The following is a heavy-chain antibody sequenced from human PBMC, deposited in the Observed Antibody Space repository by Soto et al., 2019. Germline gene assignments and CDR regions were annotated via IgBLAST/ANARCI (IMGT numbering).Heavy chain of an antibody. D-gene: IGHD3-10*01. CDR3: TRDREYPDSFDL. V-gene: IGHV3-48*02. CDR2: ISSGSGII. Sequence: GGALRLSWGASGVTLRRYDQNVCRQAPGKGLEWVSYISSGSGIISYADSVKGRFTISRDNDKNSLYLQMNSLRDEDTAVYYCTRDREYPDSFDLWGQGTMVTVSS. J-gene: IGHJ3*01. CDR1: GVTLRRYD.